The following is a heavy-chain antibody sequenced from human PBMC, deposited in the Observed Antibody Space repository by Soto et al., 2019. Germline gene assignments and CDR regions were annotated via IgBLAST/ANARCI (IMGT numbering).Heavy chain of an antibody. CDR3: ARHGRHYYESTISDY. CDR2: IIPIFGTA. V-gene: IGHV1-69*13. J-gene: IGHJ4*02. Sequence: ASVKVSCKASGGTFSSYAISWVRQAPGQGLEWMGGIIPIFGTANYAQKFQGRVTITADESTSTAYMELSSLRSEDTAVYYCARHGRHYYESTISDYWGQGTLVTVSS. D-gene: IGHD3-22*01. CDR1: GGTFSSYA.